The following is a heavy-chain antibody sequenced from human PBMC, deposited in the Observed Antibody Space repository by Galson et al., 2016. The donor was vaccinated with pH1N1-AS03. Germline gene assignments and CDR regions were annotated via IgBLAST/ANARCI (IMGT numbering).Heavy chain of an antibody. V-gene: IGHV1-69*02. D-gene: IGHD2-2*01. CDR1: GGTFSKYT. Sequence: SVKVSCKASGGTFSKYTFNWVRQAPGQGLEWMGKIIPILGITNYAQKFQGRVTMTRNTSISTAYMELSSLRAEDTAVYYCASRCSSTSCLYYYYGMDVWGQGTTVTVSS. CDR2: IIPILGIT. CDR3: ASRCSSTSCLYYYYGMDV. J-gene: IGHJ6*02.